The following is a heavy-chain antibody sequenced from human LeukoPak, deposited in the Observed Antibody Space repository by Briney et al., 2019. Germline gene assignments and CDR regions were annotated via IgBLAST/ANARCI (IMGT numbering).Heavy chain of an antibody. J-gene: IGHJ4*02. D-gene: IGHD1-7*01. CDR1: GFTFSSYA. Sequence: GSLRLSCAASGFTFSSYAMSWVRQAPGKGLEWVSAISGSGGSTYYADSVKGRFTISRDNAKNSLYLQMNSLRVEDTAIYYCARISRGELPTFWGQGTLVIVSS. CDR3: ARISRGELPTF. CDR2: ISGSGGST. V-gene: IGHV3-23*01.